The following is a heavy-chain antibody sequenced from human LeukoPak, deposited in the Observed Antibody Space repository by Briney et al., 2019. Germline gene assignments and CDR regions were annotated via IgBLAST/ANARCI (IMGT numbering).Heavy chain of an antibody. CDR1: GFTFSNYW. CDR3: ARDEEMATITANYYYMDV. Sequence: GGSLRLSCAASGFTFSNYWMSWVRQAPGKGLEWVANIKQDGSEKYYVDSVKGRFTISRDNAKKSMYLQMNSLRAEDTAVYYCARDEEMATITANYYYMDVWGKGTTVTVSS. V-gene: IGHV3-7*01. J-gene: IGHJ6*03. D-gene: IGHD5-24*01. CDR2: IKQDGSEK.